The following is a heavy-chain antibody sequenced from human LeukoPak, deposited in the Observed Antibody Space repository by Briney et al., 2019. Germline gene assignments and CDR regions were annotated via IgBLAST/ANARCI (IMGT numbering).Heavy chain of an antibody. D-gene: IGHD7-27*01. CDR2: IYSSGST. J-gene: IGHJ4*02. CDR1: GGSISNYF. CDR3: ARRPTGDPKFDY. Sequence: QASETLSLTCSVSGGSISNYFWTWIRQPPGKGLEWIGYIYSSGSTYYDPSLKSRVTILVDTSKNRFSLKLSTVTAADTAVYYCARRPTGDPKFDYWGQGTLVTVSS. V-gene: IGHV4-59*08.